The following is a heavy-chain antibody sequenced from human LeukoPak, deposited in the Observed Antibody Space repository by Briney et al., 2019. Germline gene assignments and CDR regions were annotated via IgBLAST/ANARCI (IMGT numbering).Heavy chain of an antibody. Sequence: ASVKVSCKASGYTFTGYYMHWVRQAPGQGLEWMGGIIPIFGTANYAQKFQGRVTITADKSTSTAYMELSSLRSEDTAVYYCAGAAGNYYYYCMDVWGKGTTVTVSS. CDR1: GYTFTGYY. J-gene: IGHJ6*03. CDR2: IIPIFGTA. V-gene: IGHV1-69*06. D-gene: IGHD6-13*01. CDR3: AGAAGNYYYYCMDV.